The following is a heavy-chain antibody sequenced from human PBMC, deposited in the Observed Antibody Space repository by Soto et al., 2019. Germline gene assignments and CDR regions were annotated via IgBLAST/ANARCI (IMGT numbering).Heavy chain of an antibody. CDR2: INWNGGST. CDR1: GFTFDDDG. V-gene: IGHV3-20*01. J-gene: IGHJ6*02. Sequence: GGCLRLSCAASGFTFDDDGMSWVRQAPGKGLEWVSGINWNGGSTGYADSVKGRFTISRDNAKNSLYLQMNSLRAEDTALYHCARVKSSIPHCSGGSCYSNYYYYGMDVWGQGTTVTVSS. CDR3: ARVKSSIPHCSGGSCYSNYYYYGMDV. D-gene: IGHD2-15*01.